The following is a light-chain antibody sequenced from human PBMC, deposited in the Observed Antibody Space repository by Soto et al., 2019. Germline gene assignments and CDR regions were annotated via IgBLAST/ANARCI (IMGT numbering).Light chain of an antibody. CDR3: QHYNSYSEV. CDR2: KAS. J-gene: IGKJ1*01. V-gene: IGKV1-5*03. Sequence: DIQMTQSPSTLSGSVGDRVTITCRASQTISSWLAWYQQKPGKAPKLLIYKASTLKSGAPSRFSGSGSGTEFTLTISSLQPDDFATYYCQHYNSYSEVFGQGTKV. CDR1: QTISSW.